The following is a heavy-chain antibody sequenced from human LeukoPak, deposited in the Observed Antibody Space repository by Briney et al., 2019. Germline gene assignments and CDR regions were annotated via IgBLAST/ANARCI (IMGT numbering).Heavy chain of an antibody. J-gene: IGHJ4*02. Sequence: SETLSLTCAVSGGSISSSNWWSWVRQPPGKGLEWIGEIYHSGSTNYNPSLKSRVTTSVDKSKNQFSLKLSSVTAADTAVYYCARSLGSWRRRNFDYWGQGTLVTVSS. D-gene: IGHD3-10*01. CDR1: GGSISSSNW. CDR2: IYHSGST. V-gene: IGHV4-4*02. CDR3: ARSLGSWRRRNFDY.